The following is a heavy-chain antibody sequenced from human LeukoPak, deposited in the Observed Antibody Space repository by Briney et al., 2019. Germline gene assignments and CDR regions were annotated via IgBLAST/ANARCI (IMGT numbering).Heavy chain of an antibody. Sequence: GSLGLSCAASGFTFISYSINWVRQAPGKGLEWVSYISSSSSTIYYADSVKGRFTISRDNAKNSLYLQMNSLRAEDTAVYYCARVWSSGAFDYWGQGTLVTVSS. CDR2: ISSSSSTI. CDR1: GFTFISYS. V-gene: IGHV3-48*04. CDR3: ARVWSSGAFDY. D-gene: IGHD6-19*01. J-gene: IGHJ4*02.